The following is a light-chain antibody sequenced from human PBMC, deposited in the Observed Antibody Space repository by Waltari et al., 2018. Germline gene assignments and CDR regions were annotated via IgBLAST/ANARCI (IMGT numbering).Light chain of an antibody. CDR3: QQYDNYWT. Sequence: DIQITQSPSTLSASVGDRVTITCRASQSITNWLAWYQQKPGKAPKLLIYRASNLESGVPSRFSGSGSVTEFTLTISSLQPDDFATYYCQQYDNYWTFGQGTKVEIK. CDR2: RAS. CDR1: QSITNW. J-gene: IGKJ1*01. V-gene: IGKV1-5*03.